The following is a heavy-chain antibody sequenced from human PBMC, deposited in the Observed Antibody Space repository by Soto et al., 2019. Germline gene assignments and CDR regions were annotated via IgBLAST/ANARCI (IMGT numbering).Heavy chain of an antibody. D-gene: IGHD3-10*01. J-gene: IGHJ4*02. CDR3: ARAGVLWFGAFDY. Sequence: QVQLVESGGGVVQPGRSLRLSCAASGFTFSSYGMHWVRQAPGKGLEWVAVIWYDGSNEYYADSVKGRFTISRDNSKNTLYLQMNSLRAEDTAVYYCARAGVLWFGAFDYWGQGTLVTVSS. V-gene: IGHV3-33*01. CDR2: IWYDGSNE. CDR1: GFTFSSYG.